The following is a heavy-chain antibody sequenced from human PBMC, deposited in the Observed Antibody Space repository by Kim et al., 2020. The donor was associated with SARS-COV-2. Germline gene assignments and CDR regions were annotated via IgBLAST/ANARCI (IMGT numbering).Heavy chain of an antibody. CDR2: GGKT. J-gene: IGHJ6*03. Sequence: GGKTEYAASVKGRFTIPKDDSKRIAYLKMNSLKTEDTAVYYCAGPYYMDVWGKGTTVTVSS. V-gene: IGHV3-49*02. CDR3: AGPYYMDV.